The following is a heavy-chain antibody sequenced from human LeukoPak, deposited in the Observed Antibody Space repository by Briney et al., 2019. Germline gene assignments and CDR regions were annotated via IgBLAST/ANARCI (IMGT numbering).Heavy chain of an antibody. Sequence: GASVKVSCKASGGTFSSYAISWVRQAPGQGLEWMGGIIPIFGTANYAQKFQGRVTITADKSTSTAYMELSSLRSEDTAVYYCARSVVVVAATQVIYYYMDVWGKGTTVTVSS. V-gene: IGHV1-69*06. CDR3: ARSVVVVAATQVIYYYMDV. CDR1: GGTFSSYA. CDR2: IIPIFGTA. D-gene: IGHD2-15*01. J-gene: IGHJ6*03.